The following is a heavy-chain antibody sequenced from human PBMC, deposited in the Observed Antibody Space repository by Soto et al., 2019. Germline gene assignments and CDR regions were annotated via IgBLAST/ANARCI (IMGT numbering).Heavy chain of an antibody. V-gene: IGHV4-59*11. CDR1: GGSINSQY. J-gene: IGHJ4*02. Sequence: SETLSLTCTVSGGSINSQYWSWIRQPPGKGLEWIGYIYYSGITHYNPSLKSRVTISVDTSKKQFSLNLSSVTAADTAVYYCARQYYYDSGSYYPDYWGQGTLVTVSS. CDR3: ARQYYYDSGSYYPDY. CDR2: IYYSGIT. D-gene: IGHD3-10*01.